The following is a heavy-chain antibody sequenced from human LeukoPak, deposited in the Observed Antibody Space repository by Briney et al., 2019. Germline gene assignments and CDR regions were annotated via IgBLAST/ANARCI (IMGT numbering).Heavy chain of an antibody. CDR1: GGTFSSYA. CDR2: INPIFGTA. D-gene: IGHD1-26*01. J-gene: IGHJ4*02. V-gene: IGHV1-69*05. CDR3: ARGLVGAADY. Sequence: SVKVSCKASGGTFSSYAISWVRQAPGQGLEWMGGINPIFGTANYAQKFQGRVTITTDVSTSTAYMELSSLRSEDTAVYYCARGLVGAADYWGQGTLVTVSS.